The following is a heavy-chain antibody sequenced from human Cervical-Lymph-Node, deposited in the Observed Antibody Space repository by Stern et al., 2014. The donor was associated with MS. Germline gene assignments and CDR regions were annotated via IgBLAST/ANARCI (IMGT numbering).Heavy chain of an antibody. CDR2: INPSGGST. D-gene: IGHD6-6*01. J-gene: IGHJ3*02. CDR3: ARVSYSSSPLWAYDAFDI. CDR1: GYTFTSYY. Sequence: MQLVESGAEVKKPGASVKGSCKASGYTFTSYYMHWVRQAPGQGLEWMGIINPSGGSTSYAQKFQGRVTMTRDTSTSTVYMELSSLRSEDTAVYYCARVSYSSSPLWAYDAFDIWGQGTMVTVSS. V-gene: IGHV1-46*01.